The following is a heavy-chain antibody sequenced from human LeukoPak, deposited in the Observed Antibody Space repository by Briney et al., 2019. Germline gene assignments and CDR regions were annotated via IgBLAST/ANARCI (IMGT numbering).Heavy chain of an antibody. Sequence: SETLSLTCTVSGGSISSSSYYWGWIRQPPGKGLEWIGTFYYSGSTNYNPSLKSRVTISVDTSNNQFSLKLSSVTAADTAVYYCACLTTADAFDIWGQGTMVTVSS. V-gene: IGHV4-39*07. CDR1: GGSISSSSYY. CDR3: ACLTTADAFDI. D-gene: IGHD3-22*01. J-gene: IGHJ3*02. CDR2: FYYSGST.